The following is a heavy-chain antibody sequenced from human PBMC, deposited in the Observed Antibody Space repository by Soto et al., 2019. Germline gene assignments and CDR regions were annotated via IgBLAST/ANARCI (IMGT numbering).Heavy chain of an antibody. CDR3: ARGLVAATGNDAFDI. V-gene: IGHV4-39*01. D-gene: IGHD2-15*01. CDR1: GGSISSSSYY. CDR2: IYYSGST. Sequence: SETLSLTCTVSGGSISSSSYYWGWIRQPPGKGLEWIGSIYYSGSTYYNPSLKSRVTISVDTSKNQFSLKLSSVTAADTAVYYCARGLVAATGNDAFDIWGQGTMVTVSS. J-gene: IGHJ3*02.